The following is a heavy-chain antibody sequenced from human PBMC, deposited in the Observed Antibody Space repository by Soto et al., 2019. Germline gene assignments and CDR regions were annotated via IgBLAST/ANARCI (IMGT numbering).Heavy chain of an antibody. CDR1: GYTFTSYG. V-gene: IGHV1-18*01. Sequence: ASVKVSCKASGYTFTSYGISWVRQAPGQGLEWMGWISAYNGNTNYAQKLQGRVTMTTDTSTSTAYMELRSLRSDDTAVYYCARGDTGYSSSSGSGAFDIWGKGTMVTVSS. J-gene: IGHJ3*02. CDR3: ARGDTGYSSSSGSGAFDI. D-gene: IGHD6-13*01. CDR2: ISAYNGNT.